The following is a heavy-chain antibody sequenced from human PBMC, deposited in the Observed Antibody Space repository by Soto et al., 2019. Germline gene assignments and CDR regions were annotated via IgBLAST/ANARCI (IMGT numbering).Heavy chain of an antibody. CDR3: AREVVAAPNWFDP. Sequence: SETLSLTGTVSGGSISSGDYYWSWIRQPPGKGLEWIGYIYYSGSTYYNPSLKSRVTISVDTSKNQFSLKLSSVTAADTAVYYCAREVVAAPNWFDPWGQGTLVTVSS. J-gene: IGHJ5*02. CDR1: GGSISSGDYY. V-gene: IGHV4-30-4*01. CDR2: IYYSGST. D-gene: IGHD2-2*01.